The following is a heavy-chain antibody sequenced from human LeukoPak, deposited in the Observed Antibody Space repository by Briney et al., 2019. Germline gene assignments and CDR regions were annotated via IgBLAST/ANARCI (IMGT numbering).Heavy chain of an antibody. CDR1: AFTCCSYA. CDR3: ARDRLWLVHWY. Sequence: GRSLRRSYSASAFTCCSYARQWVRQAPGKGLEWVAVISYDGSNKYYADSVKGRFTISRDNSKNTLYLQMNSLRAEDTAVYYCARDRLWLVHWYRGPGTLVTVSS. D-gene: IGHD6-19*01. J-gene: IGHJ4*02. CDR2: ISYDGSNK. V-gene: IGHV3-30-3*01.